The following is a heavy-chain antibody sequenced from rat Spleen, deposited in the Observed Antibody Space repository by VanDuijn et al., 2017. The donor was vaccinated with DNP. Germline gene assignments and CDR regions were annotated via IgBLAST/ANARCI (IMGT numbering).Heavy chain of an antibody. CDR1: GYTFTNYY. Sequence: QVQLQQSGAELAKPGSSVKISCKASGYTFTNYYIGWIKQTTRQGLEFIGYINTGSGGTNYNEKFKGKATLTVDKSSSTAFMQLSSLTPDDSAVYYCTTTNNWFAYWGQGTLVTVSS. CDR2: INTGSGGT. CDR3: TTTNNWFAY. J-gene: IGHJ3*01. V-gene: IGHV1-43*01.